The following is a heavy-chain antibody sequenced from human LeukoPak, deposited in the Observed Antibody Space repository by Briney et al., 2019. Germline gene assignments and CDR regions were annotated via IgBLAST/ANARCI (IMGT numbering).Heavy chain of an antibody. Sequence: PSETLSLTCTVSGGSISSGSYYWSWIRQPAGKGLEWIGRIYTSGSTNYNPSLKSRVTISVDTSKNQFSLKLTSVTAADTAVYYCASLFGGDYEWEAFDVCGQGTMVTVSS. V-gene: IGHV4-61*02. CDR1: GGSISSGSYY. J-gene: IGHJ3*01. CDR2: IYTSGST. CDR3: ASLFGGDYEWEAFDV. D-gene: IGHD4-17*01.